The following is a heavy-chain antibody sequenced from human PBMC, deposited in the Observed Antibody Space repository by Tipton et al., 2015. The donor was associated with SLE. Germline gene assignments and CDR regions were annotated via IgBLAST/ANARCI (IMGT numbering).Heavy chain of an antibody. CDR3: ARPQGSDPPEDFDS. Sequence: QLVQSGPEVKKPGASVKVSCKASGYTFITYGITWVRQAPGQGLVWMGWISAYNGDTNYAQKFQGRVTMTTDTSTNTAYLEVRSLRSDDTAVYYCARPQGSDPPEDFDSGGQGTLVTVSS. CDR2: ISAYNGDT. D-gene: IGHD1-26*01. V-gene: IGHV1-18*01. J-gene: IGHJ4*02. CDR1: GYTFITYG.